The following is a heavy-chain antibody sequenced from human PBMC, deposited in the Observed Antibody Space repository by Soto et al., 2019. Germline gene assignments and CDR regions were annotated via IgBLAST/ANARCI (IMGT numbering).Heavy chain of an antibody. CDR2: IHSSGNT. V-gene: IGHV4-61*02. Sequence: PSESLSLTCTVSGGSISSTSYYWGWIRKPARTALEWIGRIHSSGNTDYNPSLQSRVILSVDTSKNQFSLTLNSVNAADTAMYYCAREQQLWLSNPYYYYGLDVWGQGTTVTVSS. J-gene: IGHJ6*02. D-gene: IGHD1-1*01. CDR3: AREQQLWLSNPYYYYGLDV. CDR1: GGSISSTSYY.